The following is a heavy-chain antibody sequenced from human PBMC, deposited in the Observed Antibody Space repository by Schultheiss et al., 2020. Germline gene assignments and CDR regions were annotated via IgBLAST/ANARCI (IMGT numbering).Heavy chain of an antibody. D-gene: IGHD3-3*01. CDR1: GGSISSYY. CDR2: IYYSGSA. V-gene: IGHV4-59*01. CDR3: ARHLVDSIFGSPYGLDV. Sequence: SETLSLTCTVSGGSISSYYWSWIRQPPGKGLEWIGYIYYSGSANYNPSLKSRVTISIDTSKNQFSLRLSSVTAADTAVYYCARHLVDSIFGSPYGLDVWGQGTTVNFYS. J-gene: IGHJ6*02.